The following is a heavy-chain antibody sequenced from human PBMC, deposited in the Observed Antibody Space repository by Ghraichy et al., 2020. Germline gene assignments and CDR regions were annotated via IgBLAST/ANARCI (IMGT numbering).Heavy chain of an antibody. V-gene: IGHV2-5*02. D-gene: IGHD6-13*01. Sequence: SGPTLVKPTQTLTLTCTFSGFSLSTSGVGVGWIRQPPGKALEWLALIYWDDDKRYSPSLKSRLTVTKDTSKNQVVLTMTNMDPVDTATYYCAHIAPLTAAELRKGYFDYWGQGTLVTVSS. CDR2: IYWDDDK. CDR1: GFSLSTSGVG. CDR3: AHIAPLTAAELRKGYFDY. J-gene: IGHJ4*02.